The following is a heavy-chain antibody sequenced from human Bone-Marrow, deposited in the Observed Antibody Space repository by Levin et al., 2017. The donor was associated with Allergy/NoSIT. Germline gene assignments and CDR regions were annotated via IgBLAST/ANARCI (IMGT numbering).Heavy chain of an antibody. CDR3: ANYCSGGSCYSDAFDI. Sequence: SQTLSLTCTVSGGSISSGDYYWSWIRQPPGKGLEWIGYIYYSGSTYYNPSLKSRVTISVDTSKNQFSLKLSSVTAADTAVYYCANYCSGGSCYSDAFDIWGQGTMVTVSS. J-gene: IGHJ3*02. CDR2: IYYSGST. D-gene: IGHD2-15*01. V-gene: IGHV4-30-4*01. CDR1: GGSISSGDYY.